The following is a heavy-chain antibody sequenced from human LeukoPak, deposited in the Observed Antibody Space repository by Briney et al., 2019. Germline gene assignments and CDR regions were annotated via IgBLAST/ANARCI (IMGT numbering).Heavy chain of an antibody. CDR1: GFTVSSNY. D-gene: IGHD6-25*01. CDR3: AKDRRLAAFDY. V-gene: IGHV3-53*01. Sequence: PGGSLRLSRAASGFTVSSNYMSWVRQAPGKGLEWVPVIYSGGSTYYADSVKGRFTISRDNSKNTLYLQMNSLRAEDTAVYYCAKDRRLAAFDYGGQGTLVTVSS. CDR2: IYSGGST. J-gene: IGHJ4*02.